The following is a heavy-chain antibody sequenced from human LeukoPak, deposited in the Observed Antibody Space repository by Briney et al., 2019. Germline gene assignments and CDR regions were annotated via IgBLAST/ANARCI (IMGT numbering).Heavy chain of an antibody. Sequence: SETLSLTCTVSGGSISSYYWSWIRQPPGKGLEWIGYIYYSGSTNYNPSLKSRVTISVDASKSQFSLKLSSVTAADTAVYYCARVGAGYSSGWSFDYWGQGTLVTVSS. D-gene: IGHD6-19*01. CDR2: IYYSGST. CDR1: GGSISSYY. CDR3: ARVGAGYSSGWSFDY. V-gene: IGHV4-59*01. J-gene: IGHJ4*02.